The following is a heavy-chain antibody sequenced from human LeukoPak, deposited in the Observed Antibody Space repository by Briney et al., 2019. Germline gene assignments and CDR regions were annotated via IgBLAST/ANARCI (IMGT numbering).Heavy chain of an antibody. D-gene: IGHD3-10*01. J-gene: IGHJ3*02. V-gene: IGHV3-21*01. CDR1: GFTFSSYS. Sequence: GGSLRLSCAASGFTFSSYSMNWVRQAPGKGLEWVSSISSSSSCIYYADSVKGRFTISRDNAKNSLYLQMNSLRAEDTAVYYCARDPPTYYYGSGRGAFDIWGQGTMVTVSS. CDR3: ARDPPTYYYGSGRGAFDI. CDR2: ISSSSSCI.